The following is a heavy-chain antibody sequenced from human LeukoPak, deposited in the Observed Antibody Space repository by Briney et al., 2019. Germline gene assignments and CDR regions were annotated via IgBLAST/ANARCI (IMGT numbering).Heavy chain of an antibody. Sequence: GALRLSCAASGFTFSSYAMSWVRQAPGKGLEWVSAISGSGGSTYYADSVKGRFTISRDNSKNTLYLQMNSLRAEDTAVYYCAKRRGDGSAAFDYWGQGTLVTVSS. CDR2: ISGSGGST. J-gene: IGHJ4*02. V-gene: IGHV3-23*01. CDR1: GFTFSSYA. CDR3: AKRRGDGSAAFDY. D-gene: IGHD1-26*01.